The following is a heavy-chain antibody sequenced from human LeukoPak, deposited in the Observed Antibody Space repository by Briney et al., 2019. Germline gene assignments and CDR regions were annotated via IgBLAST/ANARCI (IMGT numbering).Heavy chain of an antibody. D-gene: IGHD3-10*01. CDR2: IYPSGNT. CDR3: ARMEGWFGPFDY. V-gene: IGHV4-61*02. J-gene: IGHJ4*02. CDR1: GGSINSGSYS. Sequence: SETLSLTCTVSGGSINSGSYSWSWIRQPAGKGLEWIGRIYPSGNTNYNPSLKSRVTISVDTSKNQFSLKLSSVTAADTAVYYCARMEGWFGPFDYWGQGTLVTVSS.